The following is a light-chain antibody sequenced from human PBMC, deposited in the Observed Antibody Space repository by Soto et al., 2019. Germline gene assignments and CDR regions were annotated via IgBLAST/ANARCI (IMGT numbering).Light chain of an antibody. CDR3: QQYGSSPMYT. CDR1: QSVSSSY. J-gene: IGKJ2*01. V-gene: IGKV3-20*01. CDR2: GAS. Sequence: EIVLTQSPGTLSLSPGERATLSCRAMQSVSSSYLAWYQQTPGQAPRLLIYGASSRATGIPDRFSGSGSGTDFPLTISRLEPEDFAVYYCQQYGSSPMYTFGQGTNLEIK.